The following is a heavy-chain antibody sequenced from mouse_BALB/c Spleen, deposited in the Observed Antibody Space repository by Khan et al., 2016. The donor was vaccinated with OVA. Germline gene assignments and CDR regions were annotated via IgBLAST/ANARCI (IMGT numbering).Heavy chain of an antibody. CDR2: ISGDSSLI. D-gene: IGHD1-1*01. Sequence: EVEPVVSGGRLVQPGGVRKLSCAAFAFTFSSYGMHWVRHAPEKGLEWVAYISGDSSLIYYTNKVKGRMTILSNNPKNTMSLQMTSLMSEDTANYDCASCYYYEYYFDYWGPGTTLTVSS. V-gene: IGHV5-17*02. CDR3: ASCYYYEYYFDY. CDR1: AFTFSSYG. J-gene: IGHJ2*01.